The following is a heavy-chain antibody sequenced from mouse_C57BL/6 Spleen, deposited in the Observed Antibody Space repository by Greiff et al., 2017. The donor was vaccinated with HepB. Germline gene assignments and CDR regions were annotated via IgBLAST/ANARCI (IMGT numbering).Heavy chain of an antibody. Sequence: EVQLVESGGDLVKPGGSLKLSCAASGFTFSSYGMSWVRQTPDKRLEWVATISSGGSYTYYPDSVKGRFTISRDNAKNTLYLQMSSLKSEDTAMYYCARQGSLYAMDYWGQGTSVTVSS. J-gene: IGHJ4*01. CDR1: GFTFSSYG. CDR2: ISSGGSYT. V-gene: IGHV5-6*01. CDR3: ARQGSLYAMDY. D-gene: IGHD6-1*01.